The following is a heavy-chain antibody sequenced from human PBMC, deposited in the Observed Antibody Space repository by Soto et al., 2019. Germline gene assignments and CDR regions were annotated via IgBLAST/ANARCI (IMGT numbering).Heavy chain of an antibody. CDR2: ISYDGSNK. J-gene: IGHJ3*02. V-gene: IGHV3-30*18. D-gene: IGHD6-13*01. Sequence: SLRLSCAASGFTFSSYGMHWVRQAPGKGLEWVAVISYDGSNKYYADSVKGRFTISRDNSKNTLYLQMNSLRAEDTAVYYCAKDRAAACIVSAFDIWGQGTMGTVS. CDR1: GFTFSSYG. CDR3: AKDRAAACIVSAFDI.